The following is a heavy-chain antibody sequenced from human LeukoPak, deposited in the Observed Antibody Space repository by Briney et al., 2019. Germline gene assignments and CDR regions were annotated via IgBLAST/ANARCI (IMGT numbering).Heavy chain of an antibody. J-gene: IGHJ6*02. CDR2: INFSGTT. CDR1: SGSIRSYY. V-gene: IGHV4-59*01. D-gene: IGHD3-10*01. Sequence: SETLSLTCTVPSGSIRSYYWSWIRQPPGEGLEWIGYINFSGTTNYNPSLKSRVTISADTSKDQFSLKLTSVTAADTAVYYCARGSGALYYGMDVWGQGTTVTVS. CDR3: ARGSGALYYGMDV.